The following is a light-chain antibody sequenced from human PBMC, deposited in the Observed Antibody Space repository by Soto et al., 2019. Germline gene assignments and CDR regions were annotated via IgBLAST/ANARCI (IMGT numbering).Light chain of an antibody. V-gene: IGLV4-69*01. CDR3: QTWDTGAAI. Sequence: QLVLTQSPSASASLGASVKFTCTLSSGHSSYAIAWHQQQPEKGPRYLMKLNSDGSHNKGDGIPDRFSGSSSGAARYLTISRLQSEDEADYYCQTWDTGAAIFGGGTKLTVL. CDR2: LNSDGSH. J-gene: IGLJ2*01. CDR1: SGHSSYA.